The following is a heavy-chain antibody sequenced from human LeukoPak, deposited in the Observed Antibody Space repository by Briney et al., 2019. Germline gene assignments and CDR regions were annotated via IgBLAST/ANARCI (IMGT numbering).Heavy chain of an antibody. CDR2: ISNNGGYT. CDR3: AKQSYSSAGGPY. J-gene: IGHJ4*02. D-gene: IGHD6-19*01. CDR1: GFTFSSSA. V-gene: IGHV3-23*01. Sequence: LTGGSLRLSCAASGFTFSSSAMSWVRQAPGKGLEWVSAISNNGGYTYYADSVQGRFTISRDNSKSTLCLQMNSLRAEDTAVYYCAKQSYSSAGGPYWGQGTLVTVSS.